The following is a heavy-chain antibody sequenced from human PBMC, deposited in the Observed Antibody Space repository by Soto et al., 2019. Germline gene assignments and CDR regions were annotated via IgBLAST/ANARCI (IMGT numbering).Heavy chain of an antibody. V-gene: IGHV4-34*01. CDR2: INHSGST. J-gene: IGHJ5*02. D-gene: IGHD2-2*01. CDR3: ARGRYCSSTSCPGGWFDP. Sequence: QVQLQQWGAGLLKPSETLSLTCAVYGGSFSGYYWSWIRQPPGKGLEWMGEINHSGSTNYNPSLKSRVTISVDTSKNQFSLKLSSVTAADTAVYYCARGRYCSSTSCPGGWFDPWGQGTLVTVSS. CDR1: GGSFSGYY.